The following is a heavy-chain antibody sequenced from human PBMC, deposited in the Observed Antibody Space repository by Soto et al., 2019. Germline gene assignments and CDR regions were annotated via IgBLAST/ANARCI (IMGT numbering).Heavy chain of an antibody. CDR3: ARRSSSWYFDY. CDR1: GFTFGSYA. V-gene: IGHV3-23*01. D-gene: IGHD6-13*01. Sequence: EVPLLESGGGLLQLGGYLRLSFAAPGFTFGSYAMDWGRPAPGKGLGWVSVISGSGGNTYYADSVKGRFTISRVNSKNTLYLQMNSLRAEDTAVYYCARRSSSWYFDYWGQGTLVTVSS. J-gene: IGHJ4*02. CDR2: ISGSGGNT.